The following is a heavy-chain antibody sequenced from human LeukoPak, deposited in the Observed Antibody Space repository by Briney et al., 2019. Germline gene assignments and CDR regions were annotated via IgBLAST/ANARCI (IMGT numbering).Heavy chain of an antibody. V-gene: IGHV7-4-1*02. CDR2: INTNTGNP. Sequence: ASVKVSCTASGYTFTSYAMNWVRQAPGQGLEWMGWINTNTGNPTYAQGFTGRFVFSLDTSVSTAYLQISSLKAEDTAVYYCARANLELKAYRWFDPWGQGTLVTVSS. CDR1: GYTFTSYA. D-gene: IGHD1-7*01. CDR3: ARANLELKAYRWFDP. J-gene: IGHJ5*02.